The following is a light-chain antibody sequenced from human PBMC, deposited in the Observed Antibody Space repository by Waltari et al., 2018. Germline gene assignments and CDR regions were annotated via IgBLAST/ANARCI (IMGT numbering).Light chain of an antibody. J-gene: IGLJ3*02. CDR2: RSD. V-gene: IGLV1-44*01. Sequence: QSVLTQPPSASGTPGQRVTISCSGGSSNIGSNVVNWYQQLPGKAPKLLIYRSDQRPSGVPDRFSCSKSGTSASLAISGLQSEDEADYYCAAWDDSLNGHWVFGGGTKVTVL. CDR3: AAWDDSLNGHWV. CDR1: SSNIGSNV.